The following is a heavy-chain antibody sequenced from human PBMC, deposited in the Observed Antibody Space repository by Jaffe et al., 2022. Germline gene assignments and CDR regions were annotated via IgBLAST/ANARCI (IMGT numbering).Heavy chain of an antibody. CDR2: ISYDGSNK. CDR1: GFTFSSYG. Sequence: QVQLVESGGGVVQPGRSLRLSCAASGFTFSSYGMHWVRQAPGKGLEWVAVISYDGSNKYYADSVKGRFTISRDNSKNTLYLQMNSLRAEDTAVYYCAKGTYRNYYYYMDVWGKGTTVTVSS. D-gene: IGHD2-15*01. V-gene: IGHV3-30*18. CDR3: AKGTYRNYYYYMDV. J-gene: IGHJ6*03.